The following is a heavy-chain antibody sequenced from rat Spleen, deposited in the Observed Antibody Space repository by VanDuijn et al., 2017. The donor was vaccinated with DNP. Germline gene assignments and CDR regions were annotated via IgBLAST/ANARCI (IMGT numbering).Heavy chain of an antibody. Sequence: EVQLVESGGGLVQPGGSLKLSCAASGFTFSNYYMAWVRQAPKKGLEWVATISTSGSRTYYPDSVKGRFTVSRDSAKSTLNLQMDSLRSEDTATYYCARHELSHGPFDYWGQGVMVTVSS. CDR3: ARHELSHGPFDY. V-gene: IGHV5-25*01. CDR2: ISTSGSRT. J-gene: IGHJ2*01. CDR1: GFTFSNYY.